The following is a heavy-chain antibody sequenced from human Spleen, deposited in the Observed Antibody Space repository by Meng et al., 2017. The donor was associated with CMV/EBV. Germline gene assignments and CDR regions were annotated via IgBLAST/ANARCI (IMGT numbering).Heavy chain of an antibody. J-gene: IGHJ6*02. CDR1: GFTFSSYA. V-gene: IGHV3-23*01. CDR2: ISGSGGST. Sequence: GESLKISCAASGFTFSSYAMSWVRQAPGKGLEWVSAISGSGGSTYYADSVKGRFTISRDNSKNTLYLQMNSLRAEDTAVYYCARCLSDYNMLTGRVHYYGMDVWGQGTTVTVSS. CDR3: ARCLSDYNMLTGRVHYYGMDV. D-gene: IGHD3-9*01.